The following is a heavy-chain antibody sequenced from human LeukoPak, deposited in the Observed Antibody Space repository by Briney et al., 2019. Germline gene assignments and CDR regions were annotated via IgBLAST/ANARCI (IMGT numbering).Heavy chain of an antibody. CDR1: GYTFTSYG. CDR3: ARERDTAMVLDY. Sequence: ASVKVSCKASGYTFTSYGISWVRQAPGQGLEWMGWISAYNGNTNYAQKLQGRVTMTTDTSTSTAYTELRSLRSDDTAVYYCARERDTAMVLDYWGQGTLVTVSS. CDR2: ISAYNGNT. J-gene: IGHJ4*02. D-gene: IGHD5-18*01. V-gene: IGHV1-18*01.